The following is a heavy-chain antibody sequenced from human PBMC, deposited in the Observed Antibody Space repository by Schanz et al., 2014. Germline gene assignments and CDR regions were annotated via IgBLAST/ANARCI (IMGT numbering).Heavy chain of an antibody. Sequence: EVQLVESGGGLVKPGGSLRLSCEASRFTFSSYSFNWVRQAPGKGLEWVSSITASGDYMHYADSVKGRFTISRDNARNSLSLQMNNLRVEDTAVYYCARGPDYGSGSYSSYWGQGTLVTVSS. V-gene: IGHV3-21*01. D-gene: IGHD3-10*01. CDR2: ITASGDYM. J-gene: IGHJ4*02. CDR1: RFTFSSYS. CDR3: ARGPDYGSGSYSSY.